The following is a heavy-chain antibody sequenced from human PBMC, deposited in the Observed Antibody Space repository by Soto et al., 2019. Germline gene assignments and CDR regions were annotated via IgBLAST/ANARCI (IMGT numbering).Heavy chain of an antibody. V-gene: IGHV3-53*01. CDR2: IYSGGST. Sequence: PGGSLRLSCAASGFTVSSNYMSWVRQAPGKGLEWVSVIYSGGSTYYADSVKGRFTISRDNSKNTLYLQMNSLRAEDTAVYFCARVRWSTYYYFDYWGQGTLVTVSS. J-gene: IGHJ4*02. CDR3: ARVRWSTYYYFDY. D-gene: IGHD4-17*01. CDR1: GFTVSSNY.